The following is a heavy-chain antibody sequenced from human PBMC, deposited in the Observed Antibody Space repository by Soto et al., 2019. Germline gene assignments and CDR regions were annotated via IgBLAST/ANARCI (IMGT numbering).Heavy chain of an antibody. CDR3: ARDKITGLFDY. Sequence: QVQLQQWGAGLLKPSETLSLTCAVYGGSFSGYYWTWIRQPPGRGLEWIGEINHSGSTNYNPSLKSRVTIPVDTSKNQFSLKLTSVTAADTAVYCCARDKITGLFDYWGQGTLVTVSS. CDR2: INHSGST. D-gene: IGHD2-8*02. CDR1: GGSFSGYY. J-gene: IGHJ4*02. V-gene: IGHV4-34*01.